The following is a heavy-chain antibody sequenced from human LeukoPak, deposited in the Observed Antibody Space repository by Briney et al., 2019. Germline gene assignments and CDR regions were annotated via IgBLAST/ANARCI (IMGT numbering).Heavy chain of an antibody. Sequence: SETLSLTCTVSGGSISSYYWSWIRQPPGKGLEWIGYIYYSGSTDYNPSLKSRVTISVDTSKNQFSLKLSSVTAADTAVYYCARGGYGNHNWFDPWGQGTLVTVSS. CDR3: ARGGYGNHNWFDP. D-gene: IGHD1-14*01. V-gene: IGHV4-59*01. CDR2: IYYSGST. CDR1: GGSISSYY. J-gene: IGHJ5*02.